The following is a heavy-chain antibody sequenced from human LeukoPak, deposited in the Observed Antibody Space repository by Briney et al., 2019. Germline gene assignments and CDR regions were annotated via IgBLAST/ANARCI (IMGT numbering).Heavy chain of an antibody. Sequence: PGGSLRLSCSTYGFTFCNHFMHWVRQAPGKGLEYVSSIGPNGASTLYADSVKGRFTISRDNSKNALYLQLTSLRLEDTALYYCVKDLTGTWSFDYWGQGTLVTVSS. V-gene: IGHV3-64D*06. CDR3: VKDLTGTWSFDY. CDR2: IGPNGAST. D-gene: IGHD3-9*01. J-gene: IGHJ4*02. CDR1: GFTFCNHF.